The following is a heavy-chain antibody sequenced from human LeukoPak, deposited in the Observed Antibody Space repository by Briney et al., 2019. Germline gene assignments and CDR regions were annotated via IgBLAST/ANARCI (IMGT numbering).Heavy chain of an antibody. CDR1: GGSFSGYY. J-gene: IGHJ4*02. D-gene: IGHD4-23*01. CDR3: ARVGSLSGGNSGSFDY. CDR2: INHSGST. Sequence: SETLSLTCAVYGGSFSGYYWSWIRQPPGKGLEWIGEINHSGSTNYNPSLKSRVTISVDTSKNQFSLKLSSVTAADTAVYYCARVGSLSGGNSGSFDYWGQGTLVTVSS. V-gene: IGHV4-34*01.